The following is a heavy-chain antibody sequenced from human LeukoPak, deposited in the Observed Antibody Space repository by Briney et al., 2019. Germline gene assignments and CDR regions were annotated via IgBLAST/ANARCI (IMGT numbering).Heavy chain of an antibody. V-gene: IGHV4-59*01. J-gene: IGHJ6*02. Sequence: PSETLSLTCTVSGGSISSYYWSWIRQPPGKGLEWIGYIYYSGSTNYNPSLKSRVTISVDTSKNQFSLKLSSVTAADTAVYYCARARGSRSYYYYGMDVWGQGTTVTVSS. CDR3: ARARGSRSYYYYGMDV. CDR1: GGSISSYY. CDR2: IYYSGST. D-gene: IGHD3-10*01.